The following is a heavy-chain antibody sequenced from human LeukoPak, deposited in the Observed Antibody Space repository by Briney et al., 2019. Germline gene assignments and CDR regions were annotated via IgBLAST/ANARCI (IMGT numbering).Heavy chain of an antibody. CDR1: GFTFSSYW. D-gene: IGHD1-1*01. CDR3: ARGGYTGYYYMNV. Sequence: GGSLRLSCAASGFTFSSYWMSWVRQAPGKGLEWVANIKQDGSEKYYVDSVKGRFTISRDNAKNSLYLQMNSLRAEDTALYYCARGGYTGYYYMNVWGKGTTVTVSS. V-gene: IGHV3-7*03. J-gene: IGHJ6*03. CDR2: IKQDGSEK.